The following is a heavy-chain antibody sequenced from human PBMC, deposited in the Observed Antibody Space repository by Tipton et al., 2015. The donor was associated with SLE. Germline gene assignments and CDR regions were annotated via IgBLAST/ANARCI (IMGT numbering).Heavy chain of an antibody. CDR3: ARSHKSAAAGSLSA. Sequence: LRLSCAASGFTFSSYWMSWVRQAPGKGLEWIGYIYYSGSTYYNPSLKSRVTISVDTSKNQFSLKLSSVTAADTAVYYCARSHKSAAAGSLSAWGQGTLVTVSS. CDR1: GFTFSSYW. D-gene: IGHD6-13*01. V-gene: IGHV4-59*08. CDR2: IYYSGST. J-gene: IGHJ5*02.